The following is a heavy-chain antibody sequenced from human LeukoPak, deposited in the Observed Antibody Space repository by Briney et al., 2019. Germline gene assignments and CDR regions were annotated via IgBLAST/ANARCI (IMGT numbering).Heavy chain of an antibody. CDR1: GFTFSSYE. D-gene: IGHD1-26*01. CDR2: IKEDGSEK. Sequence: GGSLRLSCAASGFTFSSYEMNWVRQAPGKGLEWVASIKEDGSEKYYVDSVKGRFTISRDNAKNSVYLQMNSLRAEDTAVYYCTTDLARVDGRELLLFDYWGQGTLVTVSS. J-gene: IGHJ4*02. V-gene: IGHV3-7*01. CDR3: TTDLARVDGRELLLFDY.